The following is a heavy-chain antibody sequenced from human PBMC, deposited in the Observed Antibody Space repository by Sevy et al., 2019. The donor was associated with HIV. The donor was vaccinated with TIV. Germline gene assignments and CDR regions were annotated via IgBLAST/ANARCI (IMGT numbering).Heavy chain of an antibody. CDR3: AKREGATYYYYYGMDV. J-gene: IGHJ6*02. CDR1: GFTFSSSA. CDR2: ITGSGGST. D-gene: IGHD1-26*01. V-gene: IGHV3-23*01. Sequence: GGSLRLSCAASGFTFSSSAMSWVRQAPGKGLEWVSGITGSGGSTYYADSVKGRFTISRDNSKKTLYLQMNSLRAEDTAVYYCAKREGATYYYYYGMDVWGQGTTVTVSS.